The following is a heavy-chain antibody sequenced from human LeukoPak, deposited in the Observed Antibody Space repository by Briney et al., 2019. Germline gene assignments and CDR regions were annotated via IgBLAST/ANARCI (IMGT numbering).Heavy chain of an antibody. Sequence: ASVKVSCKASGYTFTGYYMHWVRQAPGQGLEWMGWINPNSGGTNYAQKFQGRVTMTRDTSISTAYMELSRLRSDDTAVCYCAKNRGYYDILAYNWFDPWGQGTLVTVSS. V-gene: IGHV1-2*02. CDR1: GYTFTGYY. D-gene: IGHD3-9*01. CDR3: AKNRGYYDILAYNWFDP. CDR2: INPNSGGT. J-gene: IGHJ5*02.